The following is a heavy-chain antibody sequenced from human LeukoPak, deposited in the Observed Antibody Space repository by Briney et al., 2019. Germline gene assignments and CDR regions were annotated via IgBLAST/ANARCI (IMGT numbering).Heavy chain of an antibody. V-gene: IGHV3-21*01. Sequence: GGSLRLSCAASGFTFSSYSMNWVRQAPGKGLEWVSSISSSSSYIYYADSVKGRFTISRDNAKNSLYLQMNSLRAEDTALYYCARENYGSGSYRDYYYGMDVWGKGATVTVSS. CDR3: ARENYGSGSYRDYYYGMDV. CDR2: ISSSSSYI. J-gene: IGHJ6*04. D-gene: IGHD3-10*01. CDR1: GFTFSSYS.